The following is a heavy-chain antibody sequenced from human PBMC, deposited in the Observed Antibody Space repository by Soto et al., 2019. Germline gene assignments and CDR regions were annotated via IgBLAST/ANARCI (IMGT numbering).Heavy chain of an antibody. CDR3: AKPRDYDILTGPSYYFDY. CDR1: GFTFSSYG. D-gene: IGHD3-9*01. V-gene: IGHV3-30*18. Sequence: QVQLVESGGGVVQPGRSLRLSCVASGFTFSSYGMHWVRQAPGKGLEWVAVISYDGSNKYYADSVKGRFTISRDNSKNTLYLQMNSLRAEDTAVYYCAKPRDYDILTGPSYYFDYWGQGTLVTVSS. J-gene: IGHJ4*02. CDR2: ISYDGSNK.